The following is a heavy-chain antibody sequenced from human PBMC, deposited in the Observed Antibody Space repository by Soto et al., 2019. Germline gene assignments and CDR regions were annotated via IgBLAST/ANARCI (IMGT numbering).Heavy chain of an antibody. Sequence: QVQLQESGPGLVKPSQTLSLTCTVSGGSISSGGYYWSWIRQHPGKGLEWIGYIYYSGSTYYNPSRESRGTKPVDTAKNQFSLKLSSVTAADTAVYYCARVKSYRGYEFDYWGQGTLVTVSS. J-gene: IGHJ4*02. V-gene: IGHV4-31*03. D-gene: IGHD5-12*01. CDR1: GGSISSGGYY. CDR3: ARVKSYRGYEFDY. CDR2: IYYSGST.